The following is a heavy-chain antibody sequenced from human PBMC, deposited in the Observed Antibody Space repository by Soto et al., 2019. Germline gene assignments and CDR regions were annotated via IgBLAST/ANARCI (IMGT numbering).Heavy chain of an antibody. CDR1: GYSYTSYW. D-gene: IGHD6-6*01. J-gene: IGHJ6*02. CDR2: INPADSET. CDR3: VRRAEGRPGDGYYYVALDV. Sequence: PGESLKISCKGSGYSYTSYWIGWVRQRPGRGLEWMGTINPADSETNYSPSFQGQVTISADRSTSTAFLQWGSLKASDTAMYYCVRRAEGRPGDGYYYVALDVWGQGTTVTVSS. V-gene: IGHV5-51*01.